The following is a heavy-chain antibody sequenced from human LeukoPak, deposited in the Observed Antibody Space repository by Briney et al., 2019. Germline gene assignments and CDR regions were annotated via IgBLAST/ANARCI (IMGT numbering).Heavy chain of an antibody. J-gene: IGHJ4*02. CDR3: AKSPLRYCSGGSCTNY. CDR2: ISGSGGST. Sequence: PGGSLRLSCAASGFTFSSYAMSWVRQAPGKGLEWVSAISGSGGSTYYADSVKGRFTISRDNSKNTLYLQMNSLRAEDTAVYYCAKSPLRYCSGGSCTNYWGQGTLVTVSS. CDR1: GFTFSSYA. D-gene: IGHD2-15*01. V-gene: IGHV3-23*01.